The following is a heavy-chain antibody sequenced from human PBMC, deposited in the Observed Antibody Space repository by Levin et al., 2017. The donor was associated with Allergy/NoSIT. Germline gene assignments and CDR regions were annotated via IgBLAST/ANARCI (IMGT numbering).Heavy chain of an antibody. CDR3: ARDWMATIPFYYYYYGMDV. V-gene: IGHV1-3*01. D-gene: IGHD5-24*01. Sequence: GESLKISCKASGYTFTSYAMHWVRQAPGQRLEWMGWINAGNGNTKYSQKFQGRVTITRDTSASTAYMELSSLRSEDTAVYYCARDWMATIPFYYYYYGMDVWGQGTTVTVSS. J-gene: IGHJ6*02. CDR1: GYTFTSYA. CDR2: INAGNGNT.